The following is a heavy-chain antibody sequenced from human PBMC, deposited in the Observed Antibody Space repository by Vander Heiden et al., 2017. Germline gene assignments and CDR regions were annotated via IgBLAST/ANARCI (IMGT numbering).Heavy chain of an antibody. V-gene: IGHV3-9*01. CDR3: AKVQDCTSGVCST. D-gene: IGHD2-8*01. J-gene: IGHJ1*01. CDR1: VFPFVHST. Sequence: EVLLVGSGGGLVQPARSLRLSFASSVFPFVHSTMHWVRQAPGKGLEWVSGIGWNSGSVGYADSVKGRFTSSRDNAKNSLYLQMNSLRVEDTALYYCAKVQDCTSGVCSTWGQGTLVTVSS. CDR2: IGWNSGSV.